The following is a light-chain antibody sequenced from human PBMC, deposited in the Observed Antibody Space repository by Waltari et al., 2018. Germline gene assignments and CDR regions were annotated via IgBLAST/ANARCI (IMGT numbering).Light chain of an antibody. CDR2: KDP. V-gene: IGLV3-25*03. J-gene: IGLJ3*02. CDR3: HSTHSNYWV. Sequence: SYELTQPPSVSVSPGPTAKITCPGDELPKQYDYWYQQRPGQAPGLVIYKDPARPSGIPERSSGASSGTTVTLTISGVQAEDEADYYCHSTHSNYWVFGGGTKLTVL. CDR1: ELPKQY.